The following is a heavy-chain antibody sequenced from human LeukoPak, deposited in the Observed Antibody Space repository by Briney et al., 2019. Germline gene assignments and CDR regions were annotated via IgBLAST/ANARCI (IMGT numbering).Heavy chain of an antibody. D-gene: IGHD4-23*01. CDR3: ARNSPSFDI. CDR2: INSDGSST. CDR1: GFTFSSYW. V-gene: IGHV3-74*01. Sequence: GGSLRLSCAASGFTFSSYWMHWVRQGPGKGLVWVSRINSDGSSTSYADSVKGRFTISRDNSKNTLYLHMNSLRAEDTAIYYCARNSPSFDIWGQGTMVTVSS. J-gene: IGHJ3*02.